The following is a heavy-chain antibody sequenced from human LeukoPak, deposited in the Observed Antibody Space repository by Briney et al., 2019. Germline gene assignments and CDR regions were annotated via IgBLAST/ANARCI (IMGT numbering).Heavy chain of an antibody. J-gene: IGHJ5*02. Sequence: GGSLRLPCVASGFSLSGYWMYWVRQAPGKGLMYISRNNGDGSTTNYADVVKGRFTMSRGNVKNTLYLQMNSLRVEDTAVYYCARDPRNVGLAPWGQGTLVTVSS. CDR2: NNGDGSTT. CDR1: GFSLSGYW. CDR3: ARDPRNVGLAP. D-gene: IGHD2-15*01. V-gene: IGHV3-74*01.